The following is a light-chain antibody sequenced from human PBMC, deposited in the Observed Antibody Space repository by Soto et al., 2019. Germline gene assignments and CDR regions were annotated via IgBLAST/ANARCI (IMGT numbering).Light chain of an antibody. CDR1: QSVSSD. V-gene: IGKV3-15*01. CDR2: GAS. Sequence: EIVMTQSPATLSVSPGERATLSCRASQSVSSDLAWYQQKPGQAPRLLIYGASTRATGIPGRFSGSGSGTEFPLTISSLQSEDFAVFYCQQYHNWPSWTFGQGTKVEVK. J-gene: IGKJ1*01. CDR3: QQYHNWPSWT.